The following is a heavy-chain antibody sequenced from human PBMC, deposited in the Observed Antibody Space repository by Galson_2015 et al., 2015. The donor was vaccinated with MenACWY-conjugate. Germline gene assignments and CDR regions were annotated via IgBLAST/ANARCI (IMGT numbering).Heavy chain of an antibody. CDR1: GFTFSTYA. D-gene: IGHD6-13*01. J-gene: IGHJ6*02. CDR2: ISGSGGST. CDR3: AKLVEQQLVYYYYGMDV. Sequence: SLRLSCAASGFTFSTYAMSWVRQAPGKGLEWVSAISGSGGSTYYADPVKGRFTISRDKSKNTLHLQMKSLRAEDTAVYYCAKLVEQQLVYYYYGMDVWGQGTTVTVSS. V-gene: IGHV3-23*01.